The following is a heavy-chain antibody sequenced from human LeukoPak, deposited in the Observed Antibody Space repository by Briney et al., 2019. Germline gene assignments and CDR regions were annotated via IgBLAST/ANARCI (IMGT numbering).Heavy chain of an antibody. CDR1: GGTFSSYA. V-gene: IGHV1-69*13. D-gene: IGHD3-9*01. CDR2: IIPIFGTA. J-gene: IGHJ6*03. CDR3: ATDSYYDILTGPLPYYMDV. Sequence: HGASVKVSCKASGGTFSSYAISWVRQAPGQGLEWMGGIIPIFGTANYAQKFQGRVTITADESTSTAYMELSSLRSEDTAVYYCATDSYYDILTGPLPYYMDVWGKGTTVTISS.